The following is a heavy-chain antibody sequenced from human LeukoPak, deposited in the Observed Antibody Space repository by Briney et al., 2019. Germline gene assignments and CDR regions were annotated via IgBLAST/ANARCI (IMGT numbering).Heavy chain of an antibody. D-gene: IGHD2-15*01. Sequence: ASVKVSCKASGYTFTSYGINWVRQAPGQGLEWMGWMNSNSGNTGYGQKFQGRLAITRITSISTAYMELSSLRSEDTAVYYCARGASRSFDYWGQGTLVTVSS. CDR2: MNSNSGNT. CDR3: ARGASRSFDY. J-gene: IGHJ4*02. CDR1: GYTFTSYG. V-gene: IGHV1-8*03.